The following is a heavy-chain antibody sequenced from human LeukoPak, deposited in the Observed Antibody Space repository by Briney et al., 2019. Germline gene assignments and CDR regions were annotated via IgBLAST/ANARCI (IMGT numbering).Heavy chain of an antibody. CDR3: ARDHCSGGGCYLNPFDP. CDR2: ISYDGSSQ. V-gene: IGHV3-30*01. CDR1: GFSFSNYA. Sequence: PGGSLRLSCAASGFSFSNYAIHWVRQAPGKGLEWVAVISYDGSSQKHADSVKGRFTISRDNSKNTLFLQMNSLRVEDTAVYHCARDHCSGGGCYLNPFDPWGQGTLVTVSP. D-gene: IGHD2-15*01. J-gene: IGHJ5*02.